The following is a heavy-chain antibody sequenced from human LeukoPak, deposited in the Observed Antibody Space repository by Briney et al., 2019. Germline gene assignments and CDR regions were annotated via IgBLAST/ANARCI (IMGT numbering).Heavy chain of an antibody. CDR2: IYPGDSDT. Sequence: GESLKISCKGSGYRFTDYWIGWVRQMPGKGLEWMGIIYPGDSDTRYSTSFQGQVTISADKSINTAHLQWSSLKASDTAMYYCARGAAGTTPDYYYFGLGVWGQGTTVRVSS. V-gene: IGHV5-51*01. CDR3: ARGAAGTTPDYYYFGLGV. D-gene: IGHD1-7*01. CDR1: GYRFTDYW. J-gene: IGHJ6*02.